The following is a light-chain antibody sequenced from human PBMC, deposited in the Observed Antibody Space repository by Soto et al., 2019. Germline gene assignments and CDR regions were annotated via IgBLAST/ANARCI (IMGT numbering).Light chain of an antibody. CDR2: ASF. J-gene: IGKJ2*01. V-gene: IGKV1-39*01. CDR1: QMISNY. Sequence: DMHMTQSTSSLALSVGDRVTITCRASQMISNYLNWYQQKPGKAPKLLIYASFNLQSGVPSRFSGSGSGTDFTLTISSLQPEDFATYYCQQSYGTPYTVGQGTKLEIK. CDR3: QQSYGTPYT.